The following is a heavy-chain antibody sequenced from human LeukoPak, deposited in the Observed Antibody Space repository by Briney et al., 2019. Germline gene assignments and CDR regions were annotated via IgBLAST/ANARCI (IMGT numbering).Heavy chain of an antibody. CDR2: MNWNGAST. J-gene: IGHJ6*03. CDR3: ARRVDGSGRYRGYYYYYMDV. V-gene: IGHV3-20*04. CDR1: GFTFDDFG. D-gene: IGHD3-10*01. Sequence: GGSLRLSCAASGFTFDDFGMSWVRQAPGKGLEWVSGMNWNGASTGYADSVKGRFTISRDNAKNSLYLQMNSLRAEDTVLYYCARRVDGSGRYRGYYYYYMDVWGKGTTVTISS.